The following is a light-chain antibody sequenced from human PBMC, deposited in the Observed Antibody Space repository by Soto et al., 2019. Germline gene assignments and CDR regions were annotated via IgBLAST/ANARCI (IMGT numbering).Light chain of an antibody. J-gene: IGLJ2*01. CDR1: SSNIGAGYD. CDR2: GNS. Sequence: QPVLTQPPSVSGAPGQRVTISCTGRSSNIGAGYDLHWYPQLPGTAPKLLVYGNSNRPSGVPDRFSGSKSGTSASLAITGLQAEDEADYYCQAYDSSLSAVVFGGGTKLTVL. CDR3: QAYDSSLSAVV. V-gene: IGLV1-40*01.